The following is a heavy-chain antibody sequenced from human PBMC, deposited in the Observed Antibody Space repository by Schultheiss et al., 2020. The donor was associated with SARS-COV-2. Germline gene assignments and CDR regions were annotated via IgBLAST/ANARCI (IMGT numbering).Heavy chain of an antibody. Sequence: GGSLRLSCAASGFTVSSNYMSWVRQAPGKGLEWVAVTSYDGSNKYYADSVKGRFTISRDNSKNTLYLQMNSLRAEDTAVYYCVTGIAARPDYYYYGMDVWGQGTTVTVSS. J-gene: IGHJ6*02. CDR3: VTGIAARPDYYYYGMDV. CDR1: GFTVSSNY. D-gene: IGHD6-6*01. CDR2: TSYDGSNK. V-gene: IGHV3-30-3*01.